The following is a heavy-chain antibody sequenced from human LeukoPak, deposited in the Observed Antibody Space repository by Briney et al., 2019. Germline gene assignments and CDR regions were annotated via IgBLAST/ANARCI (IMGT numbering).Heavy chain of an antibody. CDR2: ISSSSSYI. CDR3: AKDSGYSYGYPFDY. J-gene: IGHJ4*02. Sequence: GGSLRLSCAASGFTFSSYSMNWVRQAPGKGLEWVSSISSSSSYIYYADSVKGRFTISRDNSKNTLYLQMNSLRAEDTAVYYCAKDSGYSYGYPFDYWGQGTLVTVSS. D-gene: IGHD5-18*01. V-gene: IGHV3-21*04. CDR1: GFTFSSYS.